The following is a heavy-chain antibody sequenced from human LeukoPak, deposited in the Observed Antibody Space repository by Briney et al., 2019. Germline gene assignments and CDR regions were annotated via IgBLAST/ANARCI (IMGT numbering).Heavy chain of an antibody. CDR3: ARALGYCSGGSCYSEVNWFDP. J-gene: IGHJ5*02. V-gene: IGHV3-64*04. CDR1: GFTFSSYA. CDR2: ISSNGGST. D-gene: IGHD2-15*01. Sequence: GGSLRLSCSASGFTFSSYAMHWVRQAPGKGLEYVSAISSNGGSTYYADSVKGRFTISRDNARNSLYLQMNSLRAEDTAVYYCARALGYCSGGSCYSEVNWFDPWGQGTLVTVSS.